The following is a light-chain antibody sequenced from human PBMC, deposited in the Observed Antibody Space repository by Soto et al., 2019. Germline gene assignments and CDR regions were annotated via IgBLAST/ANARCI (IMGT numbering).Light chain of an antibody. CDR1: QSILYSSNNKNY. V-gene: IGKV4-1*01. CDR2: WAS. J-gene: IGKJ1*01. CDR3: QQYYDAPQT. Sequence: DIVMTQSPDSLAVSLGERATINCKSSQSILYSSNNKNYLDWYQQKPGQPPKLLIYWASTRESGVPDRFSGSESGTDFALTISSLQAGDVAVYYCQQYYDAPQTFGQGTKVEIK.